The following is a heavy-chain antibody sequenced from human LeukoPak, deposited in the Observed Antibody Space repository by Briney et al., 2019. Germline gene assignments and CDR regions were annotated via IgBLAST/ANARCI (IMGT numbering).Heavy chain of an antibody. CDR2: ISGSGDTA. CDR3: AKTNTYTSGWYMNY. V-gene: IGHV3-23*01. Sequence: GRSLRLSCAASGFTFSSYAMNWVRQAPGKGLEWVSGISGSGDTAYYADSVKGRFTISRGNSKNTLYLQMNSLRAEDTAVYYCAKTNTYTSGWYMNYWGQGTLVTVSS. CDR1: GFTFSSYA. J-gene: IGHJ4*02. D-gene: IGHD6-19*01.